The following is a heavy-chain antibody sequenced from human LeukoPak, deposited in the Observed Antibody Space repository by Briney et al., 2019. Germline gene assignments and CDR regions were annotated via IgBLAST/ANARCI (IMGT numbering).Heavy chain of an antibody. V-gene: IGHV4-34*01. Sequence: QASETLSLTCAVCGGSFSGYYWSWIRQPPGKGLEWIGEINHSGSTNYNPSLKSRVTISVDTSKNQFSLKLSSVTAADTAVYYCARVNCSGGSCYDGLDPWGQGTLVTVSS. J-gene: IGHJ5*02. D-gene: IGHD2-15*01. CDR1: GGSFSGYY. CDR3: ARVNCSGGSCYDGLDP. CDR2: INHSGST.